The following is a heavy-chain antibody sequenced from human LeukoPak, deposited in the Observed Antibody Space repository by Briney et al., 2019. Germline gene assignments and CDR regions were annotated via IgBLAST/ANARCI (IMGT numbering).Heavy chain of an antibody. CDR2: INPSGGSS. CDR3: ARGSDSGDFDC. J-gene: IGHJ4*02. Sequence: ASVKVSCKASGYTFTDYYMHWVRQAPGQGLEWMGIINPSGGSSAYAQKFQGRVTMTRDTSTNTVYMELSSLRAEDTAVYYCARGSDSGDFDCWGQGTLVTVSS. D-gene: IGHD2-21*01. CDR1: GYTFTDYY. V-gene: IGHV1-46*01.